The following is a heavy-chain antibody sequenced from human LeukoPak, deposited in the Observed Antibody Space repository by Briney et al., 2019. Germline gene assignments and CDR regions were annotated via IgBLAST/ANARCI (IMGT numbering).Heavy chain of an antibody. V-gene: IGHV1-69*05. CDR1: GGTFSSYA. Sequence: SVKVSCKASGGTFSSYAISWVRQAPGRGLEWMGRIIPIFGTANYAQKFQGRVTITTDESTSTAYMELSSLRSEDTAVYYCARSYSSGWYGNYYFDYWGQGTLVTVSS. CDR3: ARSYSSGWYGNYYFDY. J-gene: IGHJ4*02. D-gene: IGHD6-19*01. CDR2: IIPIFGTA.